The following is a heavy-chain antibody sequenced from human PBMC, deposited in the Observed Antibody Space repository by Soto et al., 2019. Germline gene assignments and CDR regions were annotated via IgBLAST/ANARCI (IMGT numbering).Heavy chain of an antibody. Sequence: PGESLKISCKGSGYSFTSYWIGWVRQMPGKGLEWMGIIYPGDSDTRYSPSFQGQVTISADKSISTAYLQWSSLKASDTAMYYCASQSLRGSHYYYGMDVWGQGTTVTVSS. CDR2: IYPGDSDT. J-gene: IGHJ6*02. CDR3: ASQSLRGSHYYYGMDV. D-gene: IGHD3-16*01. V-gene: IGHV5-51*01. CDR1: GYSFTSYW.